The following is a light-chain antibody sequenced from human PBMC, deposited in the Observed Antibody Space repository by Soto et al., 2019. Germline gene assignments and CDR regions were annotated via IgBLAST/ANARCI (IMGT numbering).Light chain of an antibody. CDR2: LAS. J-gene: IGKJ4*01. V-gene: IGKV3-20*01. Sequence: EIVLTQSPCTLSSSPGERATLSCRASQTVNSCYSGCYQRTPGHAHRLLIDLASSRATGIPNRCGGGGSSADFTLTISRLEPEDFAVYYCQQYGSSTTFGGGTKVEIK. CDR1: QTVNSCY. CDR3: QQYGSSTT.